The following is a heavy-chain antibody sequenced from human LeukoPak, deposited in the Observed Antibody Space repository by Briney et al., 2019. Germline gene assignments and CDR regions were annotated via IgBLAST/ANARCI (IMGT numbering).Heavy chain of an antibody. J-gene: IGHJ4*02. CDR1: GYTFTGYY. Sequence: ASVKVSCKASGYTFTGYYMHWVRQAPGQGLEWMGRINPNSGGTNYAQKFQGRVTMTRDTSISTAYMELSRLRSDDTAVYYCARVGTRSGSYYPAPDYFDCWGQGTLVTVSS. V-gene: IGHV1-2*06. D-gene: IGHD1-26*01. CDR3: ARVGTRSGSYYPAPDYFDC. CDR2: INPNSGGT.